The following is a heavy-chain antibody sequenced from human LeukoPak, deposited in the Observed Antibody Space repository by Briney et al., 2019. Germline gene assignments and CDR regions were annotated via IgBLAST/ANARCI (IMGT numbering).Heavy chain of an antibody. V-gene: IGHV4-39*07. J-gene: IGHJ4*02. CDR2: ISYSGTT. CDR3: ARSGLGELDY. Sequence: SETLSLTCTVSSASITSSPYFWGWIRQSPGKGLEWIGSISYSGTTYYNPSLKSRVTISVDTSKNQFSLKLSSVTAADTAVYYCARSGLGELDYWGQGTLVTVSS. CDR1: SASITSSPYF. D-gene: IGHD3-10*01.